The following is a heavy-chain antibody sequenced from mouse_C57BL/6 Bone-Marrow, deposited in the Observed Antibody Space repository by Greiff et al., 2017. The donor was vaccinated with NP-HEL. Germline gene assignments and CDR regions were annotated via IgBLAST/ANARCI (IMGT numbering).Heavy chain of an antibody. Sequence: EVMLVESEGGLVQPGSSMKLSCTASGFTFSDYYMAWVRQVPEKGLEWVANINYDGSSTYYLDSLKSRFIISRDNAKNILYLQMSSLKSEDTATYYCARDRDSSDYSYAMYYWGQGTSVTVSS. J-gene: IGHJ4*01. V-gene: IGHV5-16*01. CDR3: ARDRDSSDYSYAMYY. CDR2: INYDGSST. D-gene: IGHD3-2*02. CDR1: GFTFSDYY.